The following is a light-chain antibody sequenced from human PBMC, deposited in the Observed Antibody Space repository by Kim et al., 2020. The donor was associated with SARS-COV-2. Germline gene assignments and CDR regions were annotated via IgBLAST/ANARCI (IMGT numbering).Light chain of an antibody. V-gene: IGLV2-14*03. CDR2: DVS. J-gene: IGLJ1*01. Sequence: QSTTISCTGTSSDVGGYTYVSWYQQHPGKAPKLMIYDVSNRPSGVSNRFSGSKSGNTASLTISGLQAEDEADYYCSSYTSSSTLYVFGTGTKVTVL. CDR3: SSYTSSSTLYV. CDR1: SSDVGGYTY.